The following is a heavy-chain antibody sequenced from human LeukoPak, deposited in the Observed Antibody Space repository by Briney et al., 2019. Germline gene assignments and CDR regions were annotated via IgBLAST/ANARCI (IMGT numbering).Heavy chain of an antibody. CDR2: INHSGST. J-gene: IGHJ5*02. D-gene: IGHD3-3*01. CDR3: ARGLYDFWSGYRRNNWFDP. V-gene: IGHV4-34*01. Sequence: SETLSLTCAVYGVSFSGYYWSWIRQAPGKGLEWIGEINHSGSTNYNPSLKSRVTISADTSKNQFSLKLSSVNAADTAVYYCARGLYDFWSGYRRNNWFDPWGQGTLVTVSS. CDR1: GVSFSGYY.